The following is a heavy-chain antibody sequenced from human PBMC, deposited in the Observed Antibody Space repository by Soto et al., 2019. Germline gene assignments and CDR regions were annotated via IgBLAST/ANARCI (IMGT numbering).Heavy chain of an antibody. CDR1: GGTFSSYT. Sequence: QVQLVQSGAEVKKPGSSVKVSCKASGGTFSSYTINWVRQAPGQGLEWMGRIIPILGIANYAQKFQGRVTXXAXKXXSTAYMELSSLRSDDTSVYYCARDRGSGGYYGMDVWGQGTTVTVSS. V-gene: IGHV1-69*08. D-gene: IGHD1-26*01. CDR2: IIPILGIA. J-gene: IGHJ6*02. CDR3: ARDRGSGGYYGMDV.